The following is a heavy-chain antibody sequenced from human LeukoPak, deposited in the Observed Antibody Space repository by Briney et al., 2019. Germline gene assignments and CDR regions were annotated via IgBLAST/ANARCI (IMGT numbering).Heavy chain of an antibody. CDR3: AKSHYYDFWSGLDY. V-gene: IGHV3-21*04. D-gene: IGHD3-3*01. Sequence: IPGGSLRLSCAASGFTFSSYSMNWVRQAPGKGLEWVSSISSSSSYIYYADSVKGRFTISRDNAKNSLYLQMNSLRAEDMALYYCAKSHYYDFWSGLDYWGQGTLVTVSS. CDR1: GFTFSSYS. J-gene: IGHJ4*02. CDR2: ISSSSSYI.